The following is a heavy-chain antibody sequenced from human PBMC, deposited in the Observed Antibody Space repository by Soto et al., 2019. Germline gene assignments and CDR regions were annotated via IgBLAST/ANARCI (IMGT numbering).Heavy chain of an antibody. CDR1: GGSISSSSYF. CDR2: ISYSGNT. CDR3: ARGEYRGCSWYHLDY. D-gene: IGHD6-13*01. J-gene: IGHJ4*01. V-gene: IGHV4-39*02. Sequence: QLQLQESGPGLVKPSETLSLTCTVSGGSISSSSYFWAWIRQPPGKGLEWIGSISYSGNTYYNPSLKSRVTISEHTSENHFSLKLGSVTAADTALYHCARGEYRGCSWYHLDYWGRGTVLTVSS.